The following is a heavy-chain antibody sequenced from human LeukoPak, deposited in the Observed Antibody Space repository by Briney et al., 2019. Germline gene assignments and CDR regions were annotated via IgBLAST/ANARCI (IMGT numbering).Heavy chain of an antibody. Sequence: GGSLRLSCAASGFTFSDYYMSWIRQAPGKGLEWVSYISSSGSTIYYADSVKGRFIISRDNAKNSLYLQMNSLGAEDTAVYYCARSSRSSSWRATYYYYGMDVWGQGTTVTVSS. V-gene: IGHV3-11*01. D-gene: IGHD6-13*01. CDR2: ISSSGSTI. J-gene: IGHJ6*02. CDR3: ARSSRSSSWRATYYYYGMDV. CDR1: GFTFSDYY.